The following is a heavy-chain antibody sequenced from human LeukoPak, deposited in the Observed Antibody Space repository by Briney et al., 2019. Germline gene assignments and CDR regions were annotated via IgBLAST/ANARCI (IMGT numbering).Heavy chain of an antibody. J-gene: IGHJ4*02. D-gene: IGHD1-7*01. CDR2: ISAYNGNT. V-gene: IGHV1-18*01. Sequence: ASVKVSCKASGYTFTSYGISWVRQAPGQGLEWMGWISAYNGNTNYAQKLQGRVTTTTDTSTSTAYMELRSLRSDDTAVYYCASSNWNYFPPLGWGQGTLVTVSS. CDR1: GYTFTSYG. CDR3: ASSNWNYFPPLG.